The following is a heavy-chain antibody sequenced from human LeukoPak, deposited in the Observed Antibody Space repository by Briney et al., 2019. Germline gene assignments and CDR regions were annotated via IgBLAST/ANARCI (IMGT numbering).Heavy chain of an antibody. CDR1: GYTLTELS. CDR2: FDPEDDEI. CDR3: TRQFDGVGYYPDY. D-gene: IGHD3-22*01. V-gene: IGHV1-24*01. Sequence: ASVKVSCKVSGYTLTELSMHWVRQAPGKGLEWMGGFDPEDDEIIYAQKFQGRVTMTEDTSTDTVYMELSSLRSEDTAVYYCTRQFDGVGYYPDYWGQGTLVTVSS. J-gene: IGHJ4*02.